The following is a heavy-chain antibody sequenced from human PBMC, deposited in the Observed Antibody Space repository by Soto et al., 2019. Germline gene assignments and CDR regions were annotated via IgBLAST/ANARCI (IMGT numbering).Heavy chain of an antibody. CDR3: ARERDVPDY. Sequence: QVQLVQSGAEVKKPGASVKVSCKASGYTFTSYGITWVRQAPGQGLEWMGWISANNGNTNYVQKFRGRVTRTTDTAPSTAYMELRSLRPDDTALYHRARERDVPDYWGQGTLVTVSS. CDR2: ISANNGNT. D-gene: IGHD3-16*01. J-gene: IGHJ4*02. V-gene: IGHV1-18*01. CDR1: GYTFTSYG.